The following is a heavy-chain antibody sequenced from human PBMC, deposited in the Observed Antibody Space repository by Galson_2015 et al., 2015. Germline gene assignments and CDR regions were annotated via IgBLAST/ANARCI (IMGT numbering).Heavy chain of an antibody. D-gene: IGHD5-18*01. CDR1: GASTSPPY. CDR3: ARGYSGLDY. Sequence: SESLSLTCPVSGASTSPPYLTWVRQPPGEGLEWVGCLFYTGTTTYNTSLRSRATISGNMSKNHFSLTLNYVTTADTAVYYCARGYSGLDYWSQGTLVTVST. J-gene: IGHJ4*02. V-gene: IGHV4-59*11. CDR2: LFYTGTT.